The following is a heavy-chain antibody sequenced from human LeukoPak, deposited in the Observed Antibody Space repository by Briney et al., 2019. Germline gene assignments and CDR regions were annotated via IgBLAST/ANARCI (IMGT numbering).Heavy chain of an antibody. V-gene: IGHV3-74*01. J-gene: IGHJ1*01. D-gene: IGHD3-22*01. CDR2: IKSDGSR. CDR3: ARAPSEIGGYYPEYFRH. Sequence: QPGVSLRLSCAASGFTFSTYCMHWLRQAPGKGLVWLSRIKSDGSRNYADSVKGRFTISRDNAKNTVSLQMNSLRPEDTGVYYCARAPSEIGGYYPEYFRHWGQGTLVTVSS. CDR1: GFTFSTYC.